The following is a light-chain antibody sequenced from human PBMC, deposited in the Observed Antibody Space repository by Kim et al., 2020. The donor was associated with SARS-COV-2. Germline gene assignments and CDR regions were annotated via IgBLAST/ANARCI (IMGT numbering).Light chain of an antibody. CDR1: SGSIASNY. Sequence: GKTVTISCTRSSGSIASNYVQWYQQRPGSSPTTVIYEDNQRPSGVPDRFSGSIDSSYNAASLTISGLKTEDEADYYCQSYDSSLWVFGGGTKLTVL. CDR2: EDN. J-gene: IGLJ3*02. CDR3: QSYDSSLWV. V-gene: IGLV6-57*01.